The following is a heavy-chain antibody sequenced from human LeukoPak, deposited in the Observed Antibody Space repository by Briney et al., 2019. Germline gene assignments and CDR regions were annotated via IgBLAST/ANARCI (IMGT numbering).Heavy chain of an antibody. CDR1: GGSFSGYY. J-gene: IGHJ4*02. Sequence: PSETLSLTCAVYGGSFSGYYWSWIRQPPGKGLEWIGYIYYSGSTNYNPSLKSRVTISVDTSKNQFSLKLSSVTAADTAVYYCARSGTTSGAYYWGQGTLVTVSS. V-gene: IGHV4-59*01. CDR2: IYYSGST. CDR3: ARSGTTSGAYY. D-gene: IGHD1-7*01.